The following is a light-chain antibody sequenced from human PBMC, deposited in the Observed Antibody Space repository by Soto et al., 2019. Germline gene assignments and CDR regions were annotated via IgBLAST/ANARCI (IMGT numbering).Light chain of an antibody. J-gene: IGKJ4*01. Sequence: IVMTHSPATLSVSPGYRSTLSCRASQSVRTNLALYQVTPGQTPRLLIYDASTRATGVPARFSGSGSGTDFTLTIRSLQPDDFAVYYCQQYNDWRPLTFGGGTKVDIK. CDR3: QQYNDWRPLT. CDR2: DAS. CDR1: QSVRTN. V-gene: IGKV3-15*01.